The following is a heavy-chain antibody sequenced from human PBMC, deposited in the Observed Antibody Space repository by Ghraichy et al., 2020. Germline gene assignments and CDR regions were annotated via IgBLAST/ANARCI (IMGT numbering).Heavy chain of an antibody. CDR1: GGSISSSNW. CDR3: ARKREMATMFLGAPKNYYGMDV. D-gene: IGHD5-24*01. Sequence: SETLSLTCAVSGGSISSSNWWSWVRQPPGKGLEWIGEIYHSGSTNYNPSLKSRVTISVDKSKNQFSLKLSSVTAADTAVYYCARKREMATMFLGAPKNYYGMDVWGQGTTVTVSS. CDR2: IYHSGST. V-gene: IGHV4-4*02. J-gene: IGHJ6*02.